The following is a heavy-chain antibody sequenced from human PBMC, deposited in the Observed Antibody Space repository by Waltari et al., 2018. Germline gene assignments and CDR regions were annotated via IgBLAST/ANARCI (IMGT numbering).Heavy chain of an antibody. CDR2: IYDSGTT. J-gene: IGHJ4*02. CDR3: AREGGNSVYADFRYFDY. V-gene: IGHV4-59*02. Sequence: QVQLQESGPGLVRPSDTLSLPCTVYGGSASSLYWGGFRQPPGKGLEWIGHIYDSGTTNLNPSLKNRVSISADTLKNQFSLTLYSVTAADTAVYYCAREGGNSVYADFRYFDYWGQGILVTASS. CDR1: GGSASSLY. D-gene: IGHD5-12*01.